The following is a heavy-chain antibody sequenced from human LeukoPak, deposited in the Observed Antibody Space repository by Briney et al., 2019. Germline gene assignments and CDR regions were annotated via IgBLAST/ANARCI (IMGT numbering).Heavy chain of an antibody. V-gene: IGHV3-11*01. D-gene: IGHD3-22*01. Sequence: GGSLRLSCAASGFTFSDHYMGWIRQAPGKGLEWVSYITHTGTTLYYADPVKGRFTISRDNAKNSLFLQMNSLRADDTALYYCARDGATSGYYTFFDYWGQGTLVTVSS. J-gene: IGHJ4*02. CDR3: ARDGATSGYYTFFDY. CDR2: ITHTGTTL. CDR1: GFTFSDHY.